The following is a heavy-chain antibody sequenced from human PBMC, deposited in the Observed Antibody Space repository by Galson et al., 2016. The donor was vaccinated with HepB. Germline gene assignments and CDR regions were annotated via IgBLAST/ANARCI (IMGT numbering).Heavy chain of an antibody. Sequence: SLRLSCAASEFSFRTYDMHWVRQGTGKGLEWVSTIGTNGDTYYPDSVKGRFTISREDAKNSLYLQMNSLIAEDTAVYYCAKDRGSNARYNCFDPWGQGTLVTVSS. CDR1: EFSFRTYD. J-gene: IGHJ5*02. CDR2: IGTNGDT. CDR3: AKDRGSNARYNCFDP. D-gene: IGHD3-16*01. V-gene: IGHV3-13*01.